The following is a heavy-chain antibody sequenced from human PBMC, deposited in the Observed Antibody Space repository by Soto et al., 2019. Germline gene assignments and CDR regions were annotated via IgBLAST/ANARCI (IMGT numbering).Heavy chain of an antibody. CDR3: ASDHSWFGVYSPQDN. CDR1: GFTFSTYW. D-gene: IGHD3-10*01. CDR2: IKQDGSQT. Sequence: EVQLVESGGGLVQPGGSLRVSCAASGFTFSTYWMSWVRQAPGKGLEWVANIKQDGSQTYYVDSVKGRFTISRDNAKNSLYLQMSSLRAEDTGVYYCASDHSWFGVYSPQDNWGQGTLVTVSS. J-gene: IGHJ4*02. V-gene: IGHV3-7*01.